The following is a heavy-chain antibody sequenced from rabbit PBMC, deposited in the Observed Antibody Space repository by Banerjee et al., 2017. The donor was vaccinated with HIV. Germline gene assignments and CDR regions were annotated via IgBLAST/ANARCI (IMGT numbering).Heavy chain of an antibody. CDR3: ARDLAGVIGWNFDL. D-gene: IGHD4-1*01. CDR1: GFSFSRSYY. V-gene: IGHV1S40*01. Sequence: VEYRGDLVKPGACLTHTGTASGFSFSRSYYMCWVRQAPGNGLELIACINSSSCNTVYASWAKGRFSISRSSSTTVALQMTSLTAADTATYFCARDLAGVIGWNFDLWVPGTLVTVS. CDR2: INSSSCNT. J-gene: IGHJ4*01.